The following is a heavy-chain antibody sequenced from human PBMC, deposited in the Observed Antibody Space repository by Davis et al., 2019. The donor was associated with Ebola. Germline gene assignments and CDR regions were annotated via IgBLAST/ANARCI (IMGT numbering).Heavy chain of an antibody. CDR1: GGSISSYY. CDR2: IYYSGRT. CDR3: ARDRSIAAREGYYYYCGMDV. V-gene: IGHV4-59*01. Sequence: SETLSLTCTVSGGSISSYYWSWIRQPPGKGLEWIGYIYYSGRTNYNPSLKSRVTISVDTSKNQFSLKLSSVTAADTAVYYCARDRSIAAREGYYYYCGMDVWGQGPTVTVS. J-gene: IGHJ6*02. D-gene: IGHD6-6*01.